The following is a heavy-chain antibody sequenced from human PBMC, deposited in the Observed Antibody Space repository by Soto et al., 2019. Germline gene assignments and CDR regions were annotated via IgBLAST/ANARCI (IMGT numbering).Heavy chain of an antibody. V-gene: IGHV4-59*01. D-gene: IGHD3-10*01. Sequence: SETLSLTCTVSGGSISSYYWSWIRQPPGKGLEWIGYIYYSGSTNYNPSLKSRVTISVDTSKNQFSLKLSSVTAADTAVYYCARGGYGSGYYYYYMDVWGKGTTVTVSS. J-gene: IGHJ6*03. CDR1: GGSISSYY. CDR2: IYYSGST. CDR3: ARGGYGSGYYYYYMDV.